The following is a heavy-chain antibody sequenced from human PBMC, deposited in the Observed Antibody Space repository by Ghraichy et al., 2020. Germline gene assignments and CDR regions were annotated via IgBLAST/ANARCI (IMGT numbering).Heavy chain of an antibody. V-gene: IGHV1-58*01. CDR3: AAAGPYSSSRRGNFDY. D-gene: IGHD6-13*01. Sequence: SVKVSCKASGFTFTSSAVQWVRQARGQRLEWIGWIVVGSGNTNYAQKFQERVTITRDMSTSTAYMELSSPRSEDTAVYYCAAAGPYSSSRRGNFDYWDQGTLVTVSS. CDR1: GFTFTSSA. J-gene: IGHJ4*02. CDR2: IVVGSGNT.